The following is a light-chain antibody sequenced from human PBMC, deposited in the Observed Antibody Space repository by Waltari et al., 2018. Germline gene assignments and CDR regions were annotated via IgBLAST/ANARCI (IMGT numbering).Light chain of an antibody. V-gene: IGLV3-1*01. CDR3: QAWDSSTCV. Sequence: SYELTQPPSVSVSPGQTAIITCSGDKLGDKYTSWYQQKPGQSPLLVIYQDTKRPSGIPERFSGSNSGNTATLTISGTQAVDEADYYCQAWDSSTCVFGTRTRVTVL. CDR2: QDT. CDR1: KLGDKY. J-gene: IGLJ1*01.